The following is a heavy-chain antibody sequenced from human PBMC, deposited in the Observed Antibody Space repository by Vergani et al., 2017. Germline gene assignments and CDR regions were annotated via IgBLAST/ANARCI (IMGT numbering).Heavy chain of an antibody. CDR2: IYYSGST. D-gene: IGHD2-15*01. V-gene: IGHV4-61*08. CDR3: ARRSVVVAANWFDP. Sequence: QVQLQESGPGLVKPSQTLSLTCTVSGGSISSGGYYWSWIRQHPGKGLEWIGYIYYSGSTNYNPSLKSRVTISVDTSKNQFSLKLSSVTAADTAVYYCARRSVVVAANWFDPWGQGTLVTVSS. J-gene: IGHJ5*02. CDR1: GGSISSGGYY.